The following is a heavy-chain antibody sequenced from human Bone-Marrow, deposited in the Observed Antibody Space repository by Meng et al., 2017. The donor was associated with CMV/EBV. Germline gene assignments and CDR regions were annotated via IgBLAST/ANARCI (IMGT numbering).Heavy chain of an antibody. CDR2: INPSGART. CDR1: GYSFPSFY. CDR3: GRVAYCAYPEY. V-gene: IGHV1-46*01. J-gene: IGHJ4*02. D-gene: IGHD1-26*01. Sequence: SFTSSGYSFPSFYLFWLRPAPGQGLEWMGIINPSGARTSYAQKVQGRVTMTKYTTTSTVYMKLRSLRSEDTDMCYCGRVAYCAYPEYWGQGTLVTVSS.